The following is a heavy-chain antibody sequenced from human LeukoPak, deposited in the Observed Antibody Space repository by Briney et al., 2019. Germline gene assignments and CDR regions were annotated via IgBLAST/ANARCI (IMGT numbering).Heavy chain of an antibody. CDR1: GFTISSYE. Sequence: GGSLRLSCAAFGFTISSYEMNWVRQAPGKGLEWVSYISSSGITMYYADSVKGRFTISRDNAKNSLYLQMNSLRAEDTAVYYCATKVAGTTHFSYWGQGTLVTVSS. D-gene: IGHD6-19*01. J-gene: IGHJ4*02. CDR3: ATKVAGTTHFSY. CDR2: ISSSGITM. V-gene: IGHV3-48*03.